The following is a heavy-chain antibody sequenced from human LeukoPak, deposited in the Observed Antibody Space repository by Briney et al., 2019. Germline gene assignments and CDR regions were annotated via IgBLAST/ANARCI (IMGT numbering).Heavy chain of an antibody. D-gene: IGHD3-3*01. CDR2: INWNGGST. J-gene: IGHJ4*02. Sequence: PGGSLRLSCAASGLTFDDYGMSWVRQAPGKGLEWVSGINWNGGSTGYADSVKGRFTISRDNAKNSLYLQMNSLRAEDTALYYCARVGEEQGITIFGVVIEYYFDYWGQGTLVTVSS. V-gene: IGHV3-20*04. CDR1: GLTFDDYG. CDR3: ARVGEEQGITIFGVVIEYYFDY.